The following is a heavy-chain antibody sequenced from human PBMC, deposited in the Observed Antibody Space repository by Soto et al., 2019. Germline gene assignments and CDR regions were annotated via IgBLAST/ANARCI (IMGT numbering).Heavy chain of an antibody. J-gene: IGHJ5*02. CDR1: GYTFTSYD. CDR3: ARGLEDFFHLRDLQVYSLGWFDP. D-gene: IGHD3-16*01. V-gene: IGHV1-8*01. CDR2: MNPNSGNT. Sequence: ASVKVSCKASGYTFTSYDINWVRQATGQGLEWMGWMNPNSGNTGYAQKFQGRVTLTRNTSRRTAYMELISLRSEDTAVYYCARGLEDFFHLRDLQVYSLGWFDPWGQGTLVTVSS.